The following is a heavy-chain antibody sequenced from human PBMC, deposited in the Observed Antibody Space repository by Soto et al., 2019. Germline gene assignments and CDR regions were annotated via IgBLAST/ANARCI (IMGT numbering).Heavy chain of an antibody. CDR3: GKGRSYYYYYGVDV. Sequence: GGSLRLSCAASGFTFSTYWVNWVRQAPGKGLQWVANIKGDGSQKYYVDSVNGRFTISRDNSKSTLYLQMNSLRAEDTAVYYSGKGRSYYYYYGVDVWGQGTTVTVSS. J-gene: IGHJ6*02. V-gene: IGHV3-7*05. CDR1: GFTFSTYW. CDR2: IKGDGSQK. D-gene: IGHD1-26*01.